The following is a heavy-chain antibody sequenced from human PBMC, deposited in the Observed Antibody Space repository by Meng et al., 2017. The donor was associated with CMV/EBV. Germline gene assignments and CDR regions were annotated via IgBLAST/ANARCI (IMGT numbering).Heavy chain of an antibody. Sequence: GSLRLSCAVYGGSFSGYYWSWIRQPPGKGLEWIGEINHSGSTNYNPSLKSRVTISVDTSKNQFSLKLSSVTAADTAVYYCASNEGYCSSTSCLFDYWGQGTLVTVSS. CDR2: INHSGST. V-gene: IGHV4-34*01. J-gene: IGHJ4*02. CDR3: ASNEGYCSSTSCLFDY. CDR1: GGSFSGYY. D-gene: IGHD2-2*01.